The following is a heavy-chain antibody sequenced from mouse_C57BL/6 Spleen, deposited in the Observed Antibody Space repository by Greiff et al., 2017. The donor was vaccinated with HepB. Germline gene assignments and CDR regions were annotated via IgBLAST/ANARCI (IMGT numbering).Heavy chain of an antibody. CDR1: GYTFTDYE. J-gene: IGHJ2*01. V-gene: IGHV1-15*01. CDR2: IDPETGGT. D-gene: IGHD6-2*01. CDR3: TRDGVSYFDY. Sequence: QVQLQQSGAELVRPGASVTLSCKASGYTFTDYEMHWVKQTPVHGLEWIGAIDPETGGTAYNQKFKGKAILTADKSSSTAYMELRSLTSEDSAVYYCTRDGVSYFDYWGQGTTLTVAS.